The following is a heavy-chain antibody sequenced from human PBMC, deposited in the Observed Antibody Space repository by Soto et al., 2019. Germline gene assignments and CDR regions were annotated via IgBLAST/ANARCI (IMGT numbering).Heavy chain of an antibody. D-gene: IGHD1-26*01. CDR1: GFTFSSYG. CDR3: ARDLLWEKSYYYGMDV. V-gene: IGHV3-33*01. J-gene: IGHJ6*02. CDR2: IWYDGSNK. Sequence: PGGSLRLSCAASGFTFSSYGVHWVRQAPGKGLEWVAVIWYDGSNKYYADSVKGRFTISRDNSKNTLYLQMNSLRAEDTAVYYCARDLLWEKSYYYGMDVWGQGTTVTVSS.